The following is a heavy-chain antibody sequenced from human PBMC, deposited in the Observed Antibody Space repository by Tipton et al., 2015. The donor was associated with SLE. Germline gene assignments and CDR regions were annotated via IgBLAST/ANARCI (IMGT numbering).Heavy chain of an antibody. CDR1: GGSISSYY. Sequence: TLSLTCAVSGGSISSYYWTWIRQPPGKGLEWIGYIYFSGSTVYSPSLKSRVTISVDTSKNQFSLRLNSVTAADTAVYYCTRGIALDVWAQGTAVTVSS. CDR3: TRGIALDV. J-gene: IGHJ6*02. CDR2: IYFSGST. V-gene: IGHV4-59*01.